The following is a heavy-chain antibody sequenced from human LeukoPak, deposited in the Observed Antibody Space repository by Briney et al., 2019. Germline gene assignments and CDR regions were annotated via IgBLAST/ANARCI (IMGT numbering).Heavy chain of an antibody. Sequence: GGSLRLSCAASGFTVSSNYMSWVRRAPGKGLEWVSVIYSGGSTYYADSVKGRFTISRDNSKNTLYLQMNSLRAEDTAVYYCARDPYSSSWYAEFDYWGQGTLVTVSS. J-gene: IGHJ4*02. D-gene: IGHD6-13*01. CDR2: IYSGGST. V-gene: IGHV3-66*02. CDR3: ARDPYSSSWYAEFDY. CDR1: GFTVSSNY.